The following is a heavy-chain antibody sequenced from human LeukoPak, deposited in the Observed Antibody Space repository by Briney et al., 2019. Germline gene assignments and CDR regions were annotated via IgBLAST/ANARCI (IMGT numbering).Heavy chain of an antibody. CDR3: ARAPAHYYDSSDHYYVGESYFDY. D-gene: IGHD3-22*01. CDR1: GFTFSSYS. Sequence: GGSLRLSCAVSGFTFSSYSMNWVRQTPGRGLEWVSSISSSSSYIYYADSLKGRFTISRDNAKNSLYLQMNSLRAEDTAVYYCARAPAHYYDSSDHYYVGESYFDYWGQGTLVTVSS. J-gene: IGHJ4*02. CDR2: ISSSSSYI. V-gene: IGHV3-21*01.